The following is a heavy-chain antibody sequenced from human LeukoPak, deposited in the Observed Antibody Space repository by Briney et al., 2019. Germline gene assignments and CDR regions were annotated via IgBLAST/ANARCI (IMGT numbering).Heavy chain of an antibody. Sequence: GRSLRLSCEVSGLKFRDYGMHWVRQAPGKGLEWVAVISWDGTISHYVESVRGRFIISRDDSKNTLYLEMDSLRAEDAALYYSVKDGDCDNGPCFWGYLDYWGQGTPVTVSS. CDR3: VKDGDCDNGPCFWGYLDY. D-gene: IGHD3-16*01. V-gene: IGHV3-30*18. CDR1: GLKFRDYG. J-gene: IGHJ4*02. CDR2: ISWDGTIS.